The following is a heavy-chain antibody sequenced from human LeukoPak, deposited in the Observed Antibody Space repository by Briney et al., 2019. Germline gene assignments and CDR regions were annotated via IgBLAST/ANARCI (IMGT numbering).Heavy chain of an antibody. CDR3: AKDDRWLQFCC. D-gene: IGHD5-24*01. CDR2: IIPSGHTT. V-gene: IGHV3-23*01. CDR1: GFTSSTYT. Sequence: PGGSLRLSCAASGFTSSTYTMHWVRQAPGKGLEWVSGIIPSGHTTYYADSVRGRFTISRDNSRNTVYLQMNSLRAEDTAVYYCAKDDRWLQFCCWGQGTLVTVSA. J-gene: IGHJ4*02.